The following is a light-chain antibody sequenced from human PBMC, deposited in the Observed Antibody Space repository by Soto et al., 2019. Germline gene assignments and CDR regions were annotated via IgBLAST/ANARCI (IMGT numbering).Light chain of an antibody. CDR2: KAS. V-gene: IGKV1-5*03. J-gene: IGKJ5*01. CDR3: QQYNSYSQIS. Sequence: DIQMTQSPSTLSASVGVRVTITCRASEYISSWLAWYQHKAGKAPKLLIYKASTLESGVPSRFSGSGSGTAFTLTISNLQTEDFATYYCQQYNSYSQISFGQGTRLEIK. CDR1: EYISSW.